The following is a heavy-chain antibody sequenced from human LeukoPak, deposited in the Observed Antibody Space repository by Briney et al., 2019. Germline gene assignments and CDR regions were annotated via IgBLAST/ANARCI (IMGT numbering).Heavy chain of an antibody. CDR2: ISRMGFTT. J-gene: IGHJ4*02. CDR1: GFTLDNTA. Sequence: GGSLRLSCAVSGFTLDNTAMCWVRQAPGKGLEWISGISRMGFTTYYADSVNGRFIISRDTSKNTLYLQMDTLRPEDTALYYCAKEEVPNDYWGQGTLVTVSS. CDR3: AKEEVPNDY. V-gene: IGHV3-23*01.